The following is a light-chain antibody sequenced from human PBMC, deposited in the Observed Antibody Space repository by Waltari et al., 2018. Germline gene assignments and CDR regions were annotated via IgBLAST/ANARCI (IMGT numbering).Light chain of an antibody. CDR2: RAP. CDR1: QSVLFSLNNKTY. CDR3: QQYCTTPLT. Sequence: DIVMTQSPDSLAVSLGERATINCKSSQSVLFSLNNKTYLAWDQQKPGQPPNPFIYRAPTQESAVPDRFSGSESGTDFNLTISSLQAEDVAVYYCQQYCTTPLTFGGGTKVEIK. V-gene: IGKV4-1*01. J-gene: IGKJ4*01.